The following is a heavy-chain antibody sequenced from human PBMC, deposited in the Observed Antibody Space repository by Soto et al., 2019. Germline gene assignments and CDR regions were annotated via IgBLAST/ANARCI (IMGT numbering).Heavy chain of an antibody. D-gene: IGHD2-15*01. Sequence: HVTISADKSISTAYLQWSSLKASDTAMYYCARLLTGGPWAFDIWGQGTMVTVSS. CDR3: ARLLTGGPWAFDI. J-gene: IGHJ3*02. V-gene: IGHV5-10-1*01.